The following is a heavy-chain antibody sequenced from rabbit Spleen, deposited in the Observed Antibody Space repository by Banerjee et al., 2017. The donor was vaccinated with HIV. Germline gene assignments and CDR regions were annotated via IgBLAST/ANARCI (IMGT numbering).Heavy chain of an antibody. CDR3: ARPSGNGNFGFGL. D-gene: IGHD1-1*01. Sequence: QSLEESGGDLVKPGASLTLTCIASGVSFSGDSYMCWVRQAPGKGLEWIACIDTGSSDFTYFATWAKGRFTISKTSSTTVTLQMTRLTAADTATYFCARPSGNGNFGFGLWGQGTLVTVS. CDR1: GVSFSGDSY. V-gene: IGHV1S40*01. CDR2: IDTGSSDFT. J-gene: IGHJ4*01.